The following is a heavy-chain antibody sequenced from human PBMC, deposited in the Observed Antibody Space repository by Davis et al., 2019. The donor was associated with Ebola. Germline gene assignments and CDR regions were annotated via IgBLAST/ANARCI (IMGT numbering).Heavy chain of an antibody. CDR2: IYSGGST. D-gene: IGHD5-12*01. CDR1: GFTVSSNY. Sequence: GGSLRLSCAASGFTVSSNYMSWVRQAPGKGLEWVSVIYSGGSTYYADSVKGRFTISRHNSKNTLYLQMNSLRAEDTAVYYCARGSGYDWGYYFGYWGQGTLVTVSS. J-gene: IGHJ4*02. V-gene: IGHV3-53*04. CDR3: ARGSGYDWGYYFGY.